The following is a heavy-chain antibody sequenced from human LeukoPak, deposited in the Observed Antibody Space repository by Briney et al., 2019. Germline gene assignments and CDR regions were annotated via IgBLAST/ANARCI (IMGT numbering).Heavy chain of an antibody. CDR3: ASRGDGYNRWAFDI. Sequence: SVEVSCKASGGTFSSYAISWVRQAPGQGLEWMGGIIPIFGTANYAQKFQGRVTITAGESTSTAYMELSSLRSEDTAVYYCASRGDGYNRWAFDIWGQGTMVTVSS. CDR2: IIPIFGTA. D-gene: IGHD5-24*01. V-gene: IGHV1-69*13. CDR1: GGTFSSYA. J-gene: IGHJ3*02.